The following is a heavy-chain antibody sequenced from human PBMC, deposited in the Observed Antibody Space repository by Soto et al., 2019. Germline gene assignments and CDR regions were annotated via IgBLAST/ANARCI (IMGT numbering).Heavy chain of an antibody. Sequence: SVTVSCQAAGGGFSSYAISWVRQAPGQGLEWMGGIIPIFGTANYAQKFQGRVTITADESTSTAYMELSSLRSEDTAVYYCARGLHHYDILTGYYILDYWGQGTLVTVSS. J-gene: IGHJ4*02. D-gene: IGHD3-9*01. V-gene: IGHV1-69*13. CDR2: IIPIFGTA. CDR1: GGGFSSYA. CDR3: ARGLHHYDILTGYYILDY.